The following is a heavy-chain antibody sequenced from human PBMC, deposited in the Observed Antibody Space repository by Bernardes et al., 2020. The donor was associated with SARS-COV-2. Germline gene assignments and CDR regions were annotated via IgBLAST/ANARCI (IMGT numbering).Heavy chain of an antibody. CDR3: ARGREGAVTMIAVIFPYWFFDL. J-gene: IGHJ2*01. D-gene: IGHD3-22*01. CDR2: INHSGTT. V-gene: IGHV4-34*01. CDR1: GGSFSGYY. Sequence: SETLSLTCAVYGGSFSGYYWSWIRQPPGKGLEWIGEINHSGTTNYNPSLKSRVTISVDTSKNQFSLKLDSVTAADTAVYYCARGREGAVTMIAVIFPYWFFDLWGRGTLVTVSS.